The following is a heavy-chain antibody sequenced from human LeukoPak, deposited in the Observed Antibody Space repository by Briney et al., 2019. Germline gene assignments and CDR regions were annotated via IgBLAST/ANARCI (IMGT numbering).Heavy chain of an antibody. D-gene: IGHD3-10*01. CDR2: ISSSSSYI. Sequence: GGSLRLSCAASGFTFSSYSMNWVRQAPGKGLEWVSSISSSSSYIYYADSVKGRFTISRDNAKNSLYLQMNSLRAEDTALYYCAKAPSSIVRGAWGYFDYWGQGTLVTVSS. CDR1: GFTFSSYS. CDR3: AKAPSSIVRGAWGYFDY. V-gene: IGHV3-21*04. J-gene: IGHJ4*02.